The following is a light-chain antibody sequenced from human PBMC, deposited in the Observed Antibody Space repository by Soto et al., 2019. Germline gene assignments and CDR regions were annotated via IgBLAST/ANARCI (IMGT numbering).Light chain of an antibody. CDR2: EVT. CDR1: SSDVGGYDF. Sequence: QSVLTQPPSASGSPGQSSTSSCTGTSSDVGGYDFVSWYQQHPGKAPKLMIYEVTKRPSGVPDRFSGSKSGNTASLTVSGLQPEDEADYYCSSYAASNKHVFGTGTKVTVL. V-gene: IGLV2-8*01. CDR3: SSYAASNKHV. J-gene: IGLJ1*01.